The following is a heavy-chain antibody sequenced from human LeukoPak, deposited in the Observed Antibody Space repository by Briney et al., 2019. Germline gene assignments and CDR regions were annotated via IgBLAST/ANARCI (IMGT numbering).Heavy chain of an antibody. CDR1: GGTFSSYA. J-gene: IGHJ4*02. CDR2: IIPIFGTA. D-gene: IGHD5-24*01. CDR3: ARVQMATSHYFDY. V-gene: IGHV1-69*05. Sequence: ASVKVSCKASGGTFSSYAISWVRQAPGQGLEWMGGIIPIFGTANYAQKFQGRVTITTDESTSTAYMELSSLRSEDTAVYYCARVQMATSHYFDYWGQGTLVTVSS.